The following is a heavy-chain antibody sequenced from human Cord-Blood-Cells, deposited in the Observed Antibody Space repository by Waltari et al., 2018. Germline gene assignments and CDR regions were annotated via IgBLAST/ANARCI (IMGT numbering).Heavy chain of an antibody. CDR1: GYTLTELS. D-gene: IGHD6-19*01. V-gene: IGHV1-24*01. Sequence: QVQLVQSGAEVKKPGASVKVSCKVSGYTLTELSMHWVRQAHGKGLEWMGGLDPEEGETLNAQKVQGRANLTEDTSTDTAYMELSSLRTEDTAVYYCATEGYSSGWYDYWGQGTLVTVSS. CDR2: LDPEEGET. J-gene: IGHJ4*02. CDR3: ATEGYSSGWYDY.